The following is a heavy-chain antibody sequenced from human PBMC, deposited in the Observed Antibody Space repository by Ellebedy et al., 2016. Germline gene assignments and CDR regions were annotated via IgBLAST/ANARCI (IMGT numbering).Heavy chain of an antibody. CDR3: ARPSPFYEPYSAFDY. CDR2: MNPNSGNT. D-gene: IGHD3-16*01. J-gene: IGHJ4*02. Sequence: ASVKVSXKASGYIFTSYDLNWVRQATGQGLEWLGWMNPNSGNTGYAQKFQGRVTMTRDTSIRTAYMELSNLRSEDTAVYYCARPSPFYEPYSAFDYWGQGTLVTVSS. V-gene: IGHV1-8*01. CDR1: GYIFTSYD.